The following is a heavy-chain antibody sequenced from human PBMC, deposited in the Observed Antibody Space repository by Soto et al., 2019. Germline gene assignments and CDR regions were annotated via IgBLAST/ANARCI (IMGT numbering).Heavy chain of an antibody. Sequence: GLDLEWLALIYWNDDKRYSPSLKSRLTITKDTSKNQVVLTMTNMDPVDTATYYCARHNWNYDLDYWGQGTLVTVSS. D-gene: IGHD1-7*01. CDR2: IYWNDDK. J-gene: IGHJ4*02. V-gene: IGHV2-5*01. CDR3: ARHNWNYDLDY.